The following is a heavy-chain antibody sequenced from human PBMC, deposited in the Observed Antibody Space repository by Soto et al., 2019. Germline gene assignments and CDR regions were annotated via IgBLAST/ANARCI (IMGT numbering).Heavy chain of an antibody. CDR1: GFSLSNARMG. CDR2: IFSNDEK. V-gene: IGHV2-26*01. D-gene: IGHD6-6*01. Sequence: QVTLKESGPVLVKPTETLTLTCTVCGFSLSNARMGVSWIRQPPGKALEWLAHIFSNDEKSYTTSLKTRLTISKDTSESQVVLTMTNMDPVDTATYYCARSRVAGRPLFDYWGQGTLVTVSS. CDR3: ARSRVAGRPLFDY. J-gene: IGHJ4*02.